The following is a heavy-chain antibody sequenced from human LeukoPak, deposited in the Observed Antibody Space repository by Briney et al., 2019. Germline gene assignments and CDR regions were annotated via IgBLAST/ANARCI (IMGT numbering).Heavy chain of an antibody. D-gene: IGHD3-10*01. J-gene: IGHJ4*02. Sequence: GGSLRLSCAASGFTLSSYSMNWVRQTPGKGLEWVSSISSSSSYIYYADSVKGRFTISRDNAKKLLYLQMNSLRAEDTAVYYCARVTYGSGTYGAFDYWGQGTLVTVSS. V-gene: IGHV3-21*04. CDR1: GFTLSSYS. CDR2: ISSSSSYI. CDR3: ARVTYGSGTYGAFDY.